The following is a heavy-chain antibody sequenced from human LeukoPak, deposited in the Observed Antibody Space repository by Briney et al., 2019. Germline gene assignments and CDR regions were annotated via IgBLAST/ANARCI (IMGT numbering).Heavy chain of an antibody. V-gene: IGHV4-59*01. Sequence: SQTLSLTCTVSGGSISGYYWSWIRQPPGKGLEWIGYIYSSGSTNYNPSLKSRVTISIDTSKNQFSLKLSSVTAADTAVYYCAREGTTVTHFDYWGQGTLVTVSS. J-gene: IGHJ4*02. D-gene: IGHD4-11*01. CDR3: AREGTTVTHFDY. CDR1: GGSISGYY. CDR2: IYSSGST.